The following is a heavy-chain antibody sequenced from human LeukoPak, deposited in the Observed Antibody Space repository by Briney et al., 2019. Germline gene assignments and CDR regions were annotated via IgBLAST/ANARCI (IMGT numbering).Heavy chain of an antibody. Sequence: GRSLRLSCAASGFTFDDYAMHWVRQAPGKGLEWVSGISGSGGSTYYADSVKGRFTISRDNSKNTLYLQMNSLRAEDTAVYYCAKLQQWLAPNWGQGTLVTVSS. CDR2: ISGSGGST. D-gene: IGHD6-19*01. CDR3: AKLQQWLAPN. CDR1: GFTFDDYA. V-gene: IGHV3-23*01. J-gene: IGHJ4*02.